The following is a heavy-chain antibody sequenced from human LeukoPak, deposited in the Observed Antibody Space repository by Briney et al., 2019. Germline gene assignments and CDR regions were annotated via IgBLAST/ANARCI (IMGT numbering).Heavy chain of an antibody. CDR1: GFTFTSYS. CDR3: AKDNSYGT. J-gene: IGHJ5*02. V-gene: IGHV3-23*01. Sequence: SGGSLRLSCAASGFTFTSYSMSWVRQAPGKGLEWVSAISGSGGSTYYADSVKGRFTISRDNSKNTLWLQMNSLRAEDTAVYYCAKDNSYGTWGQGTLVTVSS. D-gene: IGHD5-18*01. CDR2: ISGSGGST.